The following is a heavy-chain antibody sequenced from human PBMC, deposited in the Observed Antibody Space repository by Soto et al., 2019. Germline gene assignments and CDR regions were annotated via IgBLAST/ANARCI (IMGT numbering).Heavy chain of an antibody. CDR3: ASFYYYDSSGQNRDYYYYGMDV. CDR2: IDPSDSYT. J-gene: IGHJ6*02. CDR1: GYSFTSYW. Sequence: EVQLVQSGAEVKKPGESLRISCKGSGYSFTSYWISWVRQMPGKGLEWMGRIDPSDSYTNYSPSFQGHVTISADKSISTAYLQWSSLKASDTAMYYCASFYYYDSSGQNRDYYYYGMDVWGQGTTVTVSS. D-gene: IGHD3-22*01. V-gene: IGHV5-10-1*03.